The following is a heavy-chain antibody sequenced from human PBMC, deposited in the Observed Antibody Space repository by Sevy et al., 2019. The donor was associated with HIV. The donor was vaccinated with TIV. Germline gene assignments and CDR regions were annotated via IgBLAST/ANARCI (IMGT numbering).Heavy chain of an antibody. CDR2: ISYSGSST. D-gene: IGHD4-17*01. Sequence: GGSLRLSCTASGFMFSSYEMNWVRQAPGKGLEWISYISYSGSSTYYSDSVKGRFTISRDTAKNSQYLQMNSLRAEDTAVYYCARDLPPSATTVAHFDYWGQGTLVTVSS. CDR3: ARDLPPSATTVAHFDY. V-gene: IGHV3-48*03. J-gene: IGHJ4*02. CDR1: GFMFSSYE.